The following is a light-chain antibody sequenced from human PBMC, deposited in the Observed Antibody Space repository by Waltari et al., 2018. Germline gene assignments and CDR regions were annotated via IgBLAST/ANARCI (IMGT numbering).Light chain of an antibody. CDR2: VNSDGTH. Sequence: QLVLTQSPSASASLGASVKLTCTLRSGHSTYPIPRHQQQPEKGPRYLMRVNSDGTHSKGDGIPDRFSGSTSGGERHLTITSLQSEDEADYYCQTWGTGTVVFGGGTKLTVL. V-gene: IGLV4-69*01. J-gene: IGLJ2*01. CDR1: SGHSTYP. CDR3: QTWGTGTVV.